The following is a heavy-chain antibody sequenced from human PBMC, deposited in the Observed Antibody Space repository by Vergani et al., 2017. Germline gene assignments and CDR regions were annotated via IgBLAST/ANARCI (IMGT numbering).Heavy chain of an antibody. CDR3: ARRPGWLRPGASYYFDY. CDR1: GGSFSGYY. J-gene: IGHJ4*02. V-gene: IGHV4-34*01. D-gene: IGHD5-12*01. Sequence: VQLQQWGAGLLKPSETLSLTCAVYGGSFSGYYWSWIRQPPGKGLEWIGEINHSGSTNYNPSLKSRVTISVDTSKNQFSLKLSSVTAADTAVYYCARRPGWLRPGASYYFDYWGQGTLVTVSS. CDR2: INHSGST.